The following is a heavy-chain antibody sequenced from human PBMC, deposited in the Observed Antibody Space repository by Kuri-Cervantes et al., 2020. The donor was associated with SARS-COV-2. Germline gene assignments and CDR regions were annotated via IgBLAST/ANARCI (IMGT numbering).Heavy chain of an antibody. D-gene: IGHD6-13*01. Sequence: ASVKVSCKASGYTFTGYYMHWVRQAPGQGLEWMGIINPSGGSTSYAQKFQGRVTMTRDTSTSTVYMELSSLRSEDTAVYYCAREQPDATFFDYWGQGTLVTVSS. CDR1: GYTFTGYY. V-gene: IGHV1-46*01. CDR2: INPSGGST. J-gene: IGHJ4*02. CDR3: AREQPDATFFDY.